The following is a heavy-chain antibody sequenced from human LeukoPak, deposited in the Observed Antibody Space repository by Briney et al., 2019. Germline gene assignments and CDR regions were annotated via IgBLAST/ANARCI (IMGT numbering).Heavy chain of an antibody. CDR3: AKVWELLRSPFDY. J-gene: IGHJ4*02. CDR1: GFTFSTYA. CDR2: ISGSGGST. Sequence: GGSLRLSCAASGFTFSTYAMSWVRQAPGKGLEWVSAISGSGGSTYYADSVKGRFTISRDNSKNTLYLQMNSLRAEDTAVYYCAKVWELLRSPFDYWGQGTLVTVSS. V-gene: IGHV3-23*01. D-gene: IGHD1-26*01.